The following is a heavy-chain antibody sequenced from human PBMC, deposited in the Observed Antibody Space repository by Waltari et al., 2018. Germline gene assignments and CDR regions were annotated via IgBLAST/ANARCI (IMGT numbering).Heavy chain of an antibody. CDR2: ISYDGSNK. CDR3: ARGPRRTMVRGDPSFDY. J-gene: IGHJ4*02. CDR1: TFSSYA. V-gene: IGHV3-30*04. Sequence: TFSSYAMHWVRQAPGQGLEWVAVISYDGSNKYYADSVKGRFTISRDNSKNTLYPQMNSLSAEDTAVYYCARGPRRTMVRGDPSFDYWGQGTLVTVSS. D-gene: IGHD3-10*01.